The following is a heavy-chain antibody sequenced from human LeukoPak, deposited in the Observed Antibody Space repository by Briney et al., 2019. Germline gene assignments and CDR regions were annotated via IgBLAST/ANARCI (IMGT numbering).Heavy chain of an antibody. CDR3: AREAYDVLTSDWFDP. CDR2: IYDSGST. CDR1: GGSIGSYY. Sequence: SETLSLTCTVSGGSIGSYYWSWIRQPPGKGLEWIGYIYDSGSTNYNPSLKSRVTISVDTSKNQFSLKLSSVTAADTAMYYCAREAYDVLTSDWFDPWGQGTLVTVSS. D-gene: IGHD3-9*01. J-gene: IGHJ5*02. V-gene: IGHV4-59*12.